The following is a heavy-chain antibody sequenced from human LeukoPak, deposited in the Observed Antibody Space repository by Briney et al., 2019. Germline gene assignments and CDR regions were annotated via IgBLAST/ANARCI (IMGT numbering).Heavy chain of an antibody. V-gene: IGHV3-66*02. CDR2: IYSGGST. Sequence: GGSLRLSXAASGFTVSSNYMSWVRQAPGKGLEWVSVIYSGGSTYYADSVKGRFTISRDNSKNTLYLQMNSLRAEDTAVYYCARDKSGSSSYFDYWGQGTLVTVSS. D-gene: IGHD1-26*01. CDR1: GFTVSSNY. CDR3: ARDKSGSSSYFDY. J-gene: IGHJ4*02.